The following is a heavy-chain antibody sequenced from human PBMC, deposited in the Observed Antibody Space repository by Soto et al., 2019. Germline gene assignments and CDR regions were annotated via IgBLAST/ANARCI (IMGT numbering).Heavy chain of an antibody. J-gene: IGHJ6*02. Sequence: QVQLVQSGAEVKKPGSSVKVSCKASGGTFSSYAISWVRQAPGQGLEWMGGIIPICGTANYAQKFQGRVTITADESTSTAYMELSSLRSEDTAVYYCARNPGYCSGGSCSQPYYYYYGMDVWGQGTTVTVSS. V-gene: IGHV1-69*01. CDR3: ARNPGYCSGGSCSQPYYYYYGMDV. CDR1: GGTFSSYA. D-gene: IGHD2-15*01. CDR2: IIPICGTA.